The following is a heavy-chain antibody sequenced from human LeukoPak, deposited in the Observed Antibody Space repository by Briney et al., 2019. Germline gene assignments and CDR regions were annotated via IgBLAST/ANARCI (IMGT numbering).Heavy chain of an antibody. D-gene: IGHD4-23*01. V-gene: IGHV3-30*02. CDR3: AKDKYSTKDGGNLFDY. CDR1: GFTFSSYG. Sequence: GGSLRLSCAASGFTFSSYGMHWVRQAPGKGLEWVAFIRYDGSNKYYADSVKGRFTISRDNSKNTLYLQMNSLRAEDTAVYYCAKDKYSTKDGGNLFDYWGQGTLVTVSS. CDR2: IRYDGSNK. J-gene: IGHJ4*02.